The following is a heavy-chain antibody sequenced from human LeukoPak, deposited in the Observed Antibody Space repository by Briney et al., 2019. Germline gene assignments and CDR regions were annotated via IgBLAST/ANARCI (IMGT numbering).Heavy chain of an antibody. CDR1: GGTFSSYA. Sequence: WASVKVSCKASGGTFSSYAIGWVRQAPGQGLEWMGRIIPILGIANYAQKFQGRVTITADKSTSTAYMELSSLRSEDTAVYYCARDRIVVVPAAHNWFDPWGQGTLVTVSS. CDR2: IIPILGIA. CDR3: ARDRIVVVPAAHNWFDP. J-gene: IGHJ5*02. D-gene: IGHD2-2*01. V-gene: IGHV1-69*04.